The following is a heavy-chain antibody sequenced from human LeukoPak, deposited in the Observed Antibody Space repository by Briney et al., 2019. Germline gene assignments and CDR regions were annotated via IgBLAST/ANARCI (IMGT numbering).Heavy chain of an antibody. Sequence: GESRKISCKGSGYSFTSYWIGWVRQMPGKGLEWMGIIYPGDSDTRYSPSFQGQVTISADKSISTAYLQWSSLKASDTAMYYCARHSYCSSTSCYRFFDYWGQGTLVTVSS. J-gene: IGHJ4*02. CDR2: IYPGDSDT. V-gene: IGHV5-51*01. CDR3: ARHSYCSSTSCYRFFDY. D-gene: IGHD2-2*01. CDR1: GYSFTSYW.